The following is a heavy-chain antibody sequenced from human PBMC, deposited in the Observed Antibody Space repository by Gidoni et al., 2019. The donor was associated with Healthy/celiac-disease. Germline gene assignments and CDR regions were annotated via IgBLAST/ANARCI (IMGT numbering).Heavy chain of an antibody. CDR1: GFTFSSYS. V-gene: IGHV3-48*04. J-gene: IGHJ6*02. Sequence: EVQLVESGGGLVQPGGSLRLSCAASGFTFSSYSMNWVRQAPGKGLEWVSYISSSSSTIYYADSVKGRFTISRDNAKNSLYLQMNSLRAEDTAVYYCARDEVVVVAEDYYGMDVWGQGTTVTVSS. CDR2: ISSSSSTI. D-gene: IGHD2-15*01. CDR3: ARDEVVVVAEDYYGMDV.